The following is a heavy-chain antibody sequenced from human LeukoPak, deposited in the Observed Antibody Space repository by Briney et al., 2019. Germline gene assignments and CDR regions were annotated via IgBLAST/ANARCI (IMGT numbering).Heavy chain of an antibody. D-gene: IGHD5-18*01. Sequence: PGGSLRLSCAASGFTFSSYAMSWVRQAPGKGLEWVSGVVGSGANTYYADSVKGRFTVSRDNSQNTLYLQMNSLRAEDTAVYYCAKDLGGYSYGSLGLTDYWGQGTLVTVSS. CDR3: AKDLGGYSYGSLGLTDY. V-gene: IGHV3-23*01. CDR2: VVGSGANT. J-gene: IGHJ4*02. CDR1: GFTFSSYA.